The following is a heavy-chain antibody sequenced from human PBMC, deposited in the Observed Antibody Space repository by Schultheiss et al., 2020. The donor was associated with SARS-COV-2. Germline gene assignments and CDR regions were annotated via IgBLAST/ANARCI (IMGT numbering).Heavy chain of an antibody. CDR2: ITHSGNT. J-gene: IGHJ5*02. CDR3: ARGTHWFDP. CDR1: GGSFSGYY. Sequence: SETLSLTCAVYGGSFSGYYWSWIRQPPGKGLEWIGEITHSGNTNYDPSLKTRVTMSVDTSKNQFSLKLSSVTAADTAVYYCARGTHWFDPWGQGTLVTVSS. V-gene: IGHV4-34*01.